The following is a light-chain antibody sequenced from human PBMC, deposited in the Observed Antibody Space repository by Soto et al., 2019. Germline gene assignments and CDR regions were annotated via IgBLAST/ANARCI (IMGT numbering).Light chain of an antibody. CDR2: EVS. V-gene: IGLV2-14*01. J-gene: IGLJ1*01. Sequence: QSVLTQPASVSGSPGQSITISCTGTSSDVGGYNYVSWYQQHPGKAPKLMIYEVSNRPSGVSNRFSGSKSGNTASLTISGLQAEEEADYYCSSYTSSSTLDVFGTGTKVTVL. CDR3: SSYTSSSTLDV. CDR1: SSDVGGYNY.